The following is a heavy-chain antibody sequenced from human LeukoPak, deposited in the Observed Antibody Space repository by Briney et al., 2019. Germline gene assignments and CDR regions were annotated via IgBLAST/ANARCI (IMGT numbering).Heavy chain of an antibody. V-gene: IGHV3-23*01. CDR1: GFTFSSSA. Sequence: GGSLRLSCAASGFTFSSSAMSWVRQAPGKGLDWVSAISNNGGYTYYADSVQGRFTISRDNSKSTLCLQMNSLRAEDTAVYYCAKQLGYCSDGSCYFPYWGQGTLVTVSS. CDR2: ISNNGGYT. D-gene: IGHD2-15*01. CDR3: AKQLGYCSDGSCYFPY. J-gene: IGHJ4*03.